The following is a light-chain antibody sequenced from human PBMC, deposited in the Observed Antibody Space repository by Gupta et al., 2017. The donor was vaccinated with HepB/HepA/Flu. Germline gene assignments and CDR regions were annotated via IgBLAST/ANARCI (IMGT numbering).Light chain of an antibody. V-gene: IGKV1-39*01. J-gene: IGKJ2*01. CDR1: QSIRNY. CDR3: QQSDSFPFT. CDR2: TAS. Sequence: DTQMTQPPSSLSASVGDRVTITCRASQSIRNYLNWYQQKPGKAPKLLIYTASRLQSGVPTRFSGSGSGTDFTLTISRLQPEDFASYCCQQSDSFPFTFGQGTKVEIK.